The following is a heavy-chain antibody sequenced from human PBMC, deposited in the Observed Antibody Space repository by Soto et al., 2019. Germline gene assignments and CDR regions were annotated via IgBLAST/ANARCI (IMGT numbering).Heavy chain of an antibody. Sequence: GASVKVSCKASGYTFTSYGISWVRQAPGQGLEWMGWISAYNGNTNYAQKLQGRVTMTTDTSTSTAYMELRSLRSDDTAVYYCARLVPAEKTFGANYYYYMDVWGKGTTVTVSS. CDR2: ISAYNGNT. CDR3: ARLVPAEKTFGANYYYYMDV. J-gene: IGHJ6*03. CDR1: GYTFTSYG. D-gene: IGHD2-2*01. V-gene: IGHV1-18*01.